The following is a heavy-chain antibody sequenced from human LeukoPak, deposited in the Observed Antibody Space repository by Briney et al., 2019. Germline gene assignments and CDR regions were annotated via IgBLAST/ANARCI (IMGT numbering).Heavy chain of an antibody. D-gene: IGHD3-10*01. J-gene: IGHJ5*02. Sequence: SETLSLTCAVYGGSFSGYYWSWIRQPPGKGREWIGEINHSGSTNYNPSLKSRVTISVDTSKNQFSLKLSSVTAADTAVYYCARGAYYYGSGSYYNNWFDPWGQGTLVTVSS. CDR3: ARGAYYYGSGSYYNNWFDP. V-gene: IGHV4-34*01. CDR2: INHSGST. CDR1: GGSFSGYY.